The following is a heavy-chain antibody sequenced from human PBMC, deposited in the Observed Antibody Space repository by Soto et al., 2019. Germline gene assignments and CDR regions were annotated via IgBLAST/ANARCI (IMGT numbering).Heavy chain of an antibody. Sequence: PGESLKISCKGSGYSFTSYWIGWVRQMPGKGLEWMGIIYPGDSDTRYSPSFQGQVTISADKSISTAYLQWSSLKASDTAMYYCARARYCSSTSCPLPLFYYGMDVWGQGTTVTVSS. CDR2: IYPGDSDT. D-gene: IGHD2-2*01. J-gene: IGHJ6*02. CDR3: ARARYCSSTSCPLPLFYYGMDV. V-gene: IGHV5-51*01. CDR1: GYSFTSYW.